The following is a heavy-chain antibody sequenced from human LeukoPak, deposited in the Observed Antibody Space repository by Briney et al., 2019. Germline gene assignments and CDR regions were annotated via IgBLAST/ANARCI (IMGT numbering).Heavy chain of an antibody. CDR1: GYSISSGYY. V-gene: IGHV4-38-2*02. D-gene: IGHD3/OR15-3a*01. Sequence: SETLSLTCNVSGYSISSGYYWGWIRQPPGKGLERIGSIYHSGSTYYNPSLKSRVTISVDTSKNQFSLKLSSVTAADTAVYYCARQTGSGLFILPGGQGTLVTVSS. CDR3: ARQTGSGLFILP. CDR2: IYHSGST. J-gene: IGHJ4*02.